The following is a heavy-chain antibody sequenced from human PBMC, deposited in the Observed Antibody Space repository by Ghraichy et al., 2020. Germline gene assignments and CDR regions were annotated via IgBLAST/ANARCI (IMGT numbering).Heavy chain of an antibody. CDR3: AKDFSLISNYDFWSGHHSSFDY. D-gene: IGHD3-3*01. J-gene: IGHJ4*02. V-gene: IGHV3-23*01. CDR2: ISGSGGST. CDR1: GFTFSSYA. Sequence: GGSLRLSCAASGFTFSSYAMSWVRQAPGKGLEWVSAISGSGGSTYYADSVKGRFTISRDNSKNTLYLQMNSLRAEDTAVYYCAKDFSLISNYDFWSGHHSSFDYWGQGTLVTVSS.